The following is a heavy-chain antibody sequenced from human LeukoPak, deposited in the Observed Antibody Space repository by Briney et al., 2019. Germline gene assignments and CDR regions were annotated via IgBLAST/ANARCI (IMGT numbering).Heavy chain of an antibody. D-gene: IGHD6-13*01. CDR1: GGSISSSYY. V-gene: IGHV4-61*01. CDR2: IYYSGST. Sequence: SETLSLTCTVSGGSISSSYYWSWIRQPPGKGLEWIGYIYYSGSTNYNPSLKSRVTISVDTSKNQFSLKLSSVTAADTAVYYCARGGGSSWYSSSYYYYYMDVWGKGTTVTISS. J-gene: IGHJ6*03. CDR3: ARGGGSSWYSSSYYYYYMDV.